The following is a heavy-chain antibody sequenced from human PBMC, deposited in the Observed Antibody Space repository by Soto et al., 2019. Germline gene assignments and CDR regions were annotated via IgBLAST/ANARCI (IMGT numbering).Heavy chain of an antibody. J-gene: IGHJ4*02. D-gene: IGHD2-21*02. V-gene: IGHV1-3*05. Sequence: QVQLVQSGAEEKKPGASVKVSCKASGYTFTSYAMHWVRQAPGQRLEWMGWINAGNGNTKYSQKFQGRVTITRDTTAGTVYMELSSLRSGDTAVYYCARSIVVVTALDYWGQGTLVTVSS. CDR1: GYTFTSYA. CDR3: ARSIVVVTALDY. CDR2: INAGNGNT.